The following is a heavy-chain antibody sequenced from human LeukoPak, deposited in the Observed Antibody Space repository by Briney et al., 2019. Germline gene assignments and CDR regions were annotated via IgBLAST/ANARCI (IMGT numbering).Heavy chain of an antibody. Sequence: SETLSLTCTVSGGSISSSSYYWGWIRQPPGKGLEWIGSIYYSGSTYYNPSLKSRVTISVDTSKNQFSLKLSSVTAADTAVYYCARPKSDSIMITFGGVTDVFDIWGQGTMVTVSS. V-gene: IGHV4-39*07. D-gene: IGHD3-16*01. J-gene: IGHJ3*02. CDR2: IYYSGST. CDR1: GGSISSSSYY. CDR3: ARPKSDSIMITFGGVTDVFDI.